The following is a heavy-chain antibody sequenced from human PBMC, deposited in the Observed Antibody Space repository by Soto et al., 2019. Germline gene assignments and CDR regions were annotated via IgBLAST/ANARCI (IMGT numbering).Heavy chain of an antibody. J-gene: IGHJ5*02. CDR2: IYWDDDK. Sequence: QITLKESGPTLVKPTQTLTLTCTFSGFSLSSSGVGVGWIRQPPGKALEWLALIYWDDDKRYSPSLKTRLTITKDTSKKQVVLIMTNMDPVDTATYSCAHSLGEDWFDPWGKGTLVTVSS. V-gene: IGHV2-5*02. CDR1: GFSLSSSGVG. D-gene: IGHD3-16*01. CDR3: AHSLGEDWFDP.